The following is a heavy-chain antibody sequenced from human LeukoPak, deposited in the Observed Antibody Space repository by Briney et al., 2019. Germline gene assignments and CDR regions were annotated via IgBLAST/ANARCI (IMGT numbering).Heavy chain of an antibody. V-gene: IGHV3-23*01. J-gene: IGHJ4*02. D-gene: IGHD3-22*01. CDR3: AKDEGAHYYDSSGYFDY. CDR2: ISGTGSST. Sequence: GGSLRLSCEASGFTFGNYAMNWVRQAPGRGLEWVSTISGTGSSTYYADSAKGRFTISRDNSKNTLYLQMNSLRAEDTAMYYCAKDEGAHYYDSSGYFDYCGQGTLVTVSS. CDR1: GFTFGNYA.